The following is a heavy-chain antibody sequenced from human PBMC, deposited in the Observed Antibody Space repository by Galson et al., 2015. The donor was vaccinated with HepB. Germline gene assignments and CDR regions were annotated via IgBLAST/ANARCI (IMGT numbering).Heavy chain of an antibody. V-gene: IGHV3-9*01. Sequence: SLRLSCAASGFKFDDYAMHWVRQIPGRGLEWVSGINWNSGTIVYADSVKGRFTISRDNSKNSLYLQMNSLRPEDTAFYYCARDIPVWFVPAAMDYWGQGNLVTVSS. J-gene: IGHJ4*02. CDR1: GFKFDDYA. D-gene: IGHD2-2*01. CDR3: ARDIPVWFVPAAMDY. CDR2: INWNSGTI.